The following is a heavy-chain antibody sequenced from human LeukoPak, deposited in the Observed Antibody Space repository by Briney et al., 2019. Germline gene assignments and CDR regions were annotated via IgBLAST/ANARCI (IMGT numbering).Heavy chain of an antibody. V-gene: IGHV1-2*02. CDR3: ARDSSEILPLGY. CDR2: ISPNSGVT. Sequence: ASVKVSCKASGGTFSSYAISWVRQAPGQGLEWMGGISPNSGVTNYTQRFQGRVTMTRDASTSTAFMELSSLRSDDTAVYYCARDSSEILPLGYWGQGTLVTVSS. J-gene: IGHJ4*02. CDR1: GGTFSSYA.